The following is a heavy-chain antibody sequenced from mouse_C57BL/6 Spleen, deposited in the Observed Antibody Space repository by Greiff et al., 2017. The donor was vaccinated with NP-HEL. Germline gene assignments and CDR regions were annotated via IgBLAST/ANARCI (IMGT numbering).Heavy chain of an antibody. CDR2: IRSKCINYAT. J-gene: IGHJ3*01. D-gene: IGHD2-1*01. CDR1: GFSFNPYA. CDR3: VRHGNYRPFAD. V-gene: IGHV10-1*01. Sequence: EVQRVESGGGLVQPKGSLKLSCAASGFSFNPYAMNWVRQAPGQGLDWVARIRSKCINYATYYADSVKDRFTIFRDDSESMLFLSLNNLKTEDTAMYYRVRHGNYRPFADWGKGTLVTVSA.